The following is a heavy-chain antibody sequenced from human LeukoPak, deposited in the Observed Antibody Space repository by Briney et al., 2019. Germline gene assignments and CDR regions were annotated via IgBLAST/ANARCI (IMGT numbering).Heavy chain of an antibody. CDR2: LSGSGGGT. CDR1: GITLSNYG. J-gene: IGHJ4*02. D-gene: IGHD3-10*01. Sequence: GGSLRLSCAVSGITLSNYGMSWVRQAPGKGLEWVAGLSGSGGGTNYADAVQGRFTISRDNPKNTLYLQMNSLRAEDTAVYFCAKRGVVIRVFLVGFHKEAYYFDSWGQGALVTVSS. CDR3: AKRGVVIRVFLVGFHKEAYYFDS. V-gene: IGHV3-23*01.